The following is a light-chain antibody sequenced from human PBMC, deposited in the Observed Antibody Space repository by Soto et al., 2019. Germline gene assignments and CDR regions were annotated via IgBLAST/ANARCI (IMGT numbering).Light chain of an antibody. CDR1: QSIDRY. V-gene: IGKV3-11*01. Sequence: EIVLTQSPATLSLSPGERATLSCRASQSIDRYLAWYQQKPGQAPRLLIYEASNRATGIPPRFSGSGSGTDFTLTISSREPEDFAVYYRQQCLNWPAFGGGTKLDIK. CDR2: EAS. CDR3: QQCLNWPA. J-gene: IGKJ4*01.